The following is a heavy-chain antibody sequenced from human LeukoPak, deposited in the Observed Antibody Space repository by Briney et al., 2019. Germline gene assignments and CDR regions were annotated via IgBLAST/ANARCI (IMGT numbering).Heavy chain of an antibody. Sequence: PGRSLRLSCAASGFTFGDYAVIWVRQAPGKGLEWVGFIRSKAYGGTTEYAASVKGRFTISRDDSKSSAYLQMNSLKTEDTAVYYCIRGYGDYKGDYWGQGTLVTVSS. CDR3: IRGYGDYKGDY. V-gene: IGHV3-49*04. CDR1: GFTFGDYA. CDR2: IRSKAYGGTT. J-gene: IGHJ4*02. D-gene: IGHD4-17*01.